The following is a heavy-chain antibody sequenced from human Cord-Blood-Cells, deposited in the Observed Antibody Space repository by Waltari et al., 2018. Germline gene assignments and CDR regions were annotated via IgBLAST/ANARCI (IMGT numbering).Heavy chain of an antibody. D-gene: IGHD6-6*01. CDR3: AREYEYSSSYYYYGMDV. CDR2: IIPIFGTA. V-gene: IGHV1-69*12. J-gene: IGHJ6*02. Sequence: QVQLVQSGAEVKKPGSSVQVSCKASGGTFSSYAISWVRQAPGQGLEWMGGIIPIFGTANYAQKFQGRVTITADESTSTAYMELSSLRSEDTAVYYCAREYEYSSSYYYYGMDVWGQGTTVTVSS. CDR1: GGTFSSYA.